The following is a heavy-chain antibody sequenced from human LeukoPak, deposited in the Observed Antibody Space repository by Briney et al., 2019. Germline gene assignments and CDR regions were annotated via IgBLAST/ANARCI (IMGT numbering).Heavy chain of an antibody. CDR3: TTVREWELLFDY. D-gene: IGHD1-26*01. CDR1: GFTFSTYW. J-gene: IGHJ4*02. Sequence: GGSLRLSCAVSGFTFSTYWMSWVRQAPGKGLEWVGRIKSKTDGGTTDYAAPVKGRFTISRDDSKNTLYLQMNSLKTEDTAVYYCTTVREWELLFDYWGQGTLVTVSS. CDR2: IKSKTDGGTT. V-gene: IGHV3-15*01.